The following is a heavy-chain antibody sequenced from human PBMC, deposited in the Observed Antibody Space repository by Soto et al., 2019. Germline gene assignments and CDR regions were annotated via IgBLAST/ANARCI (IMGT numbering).Heavy chain of an antibody. D-gene: IGHD4-17*01. J-gene: IGHJ6*02. CDR2: IYYSGST. V-gene: IGHV4-31*03. CDR1: GGSISSGGYY. CDR3: ARVSYGDYLSYYYYYGMDV. Sequence: SETLSLTCTVSGGSISSGGYYWSWIRQHPGKGLEWIGYIYYSGSTYYNPSLKSRVTISVDTSKNQFSLKLSSVTAADTAVYYCARVSYGDYLSYYYYYGMDVWGQGTTVTVSS.